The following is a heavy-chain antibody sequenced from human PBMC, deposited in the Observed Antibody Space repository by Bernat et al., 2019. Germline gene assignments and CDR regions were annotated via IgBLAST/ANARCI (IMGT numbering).Heavy chain of an antibody. CDR3: ASQFGSGSYSKSTLHF. Sequence: EVQLVESGGGLVQPGGSLRLSCAASGFTFSTHWMNWVRQAPGEGLVWVSRINGDGSTTIYADSVKGRFTISRDNAKNTLYLQMNSLRAEDTAVYYCASQFGSGSYSKSTLHFWGTGPLVTVSS. J-gene: IGHJ4*02. V-gene: IGHV3-74*01. CDR1: GFTFSTHW. D-gene: IGHD3-10*01. CDR2: INGDGSTT.